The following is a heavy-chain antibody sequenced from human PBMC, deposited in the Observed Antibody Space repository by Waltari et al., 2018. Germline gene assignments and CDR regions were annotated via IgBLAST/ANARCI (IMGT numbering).Heavy chain of an antibody. V-gene: IGHV3-21*01. D-gene: IGHD6-25*01. CDR1: GFTFSSYS. CDR2: ISSSSSYI. Sequence: EVQLVESGGGLVKPGGSLRLSCAASGFTFSSYSMNWVRQAPGKGLGWVSSISSSSSYIYYADSVKGRFTISRYNAKNSLYLQMNSLRAEDTAVYYCARDGRLFAYWGQGTLVTVSP. CDR3: ARDGRLFAY. J-gene: IGHJ4*02.